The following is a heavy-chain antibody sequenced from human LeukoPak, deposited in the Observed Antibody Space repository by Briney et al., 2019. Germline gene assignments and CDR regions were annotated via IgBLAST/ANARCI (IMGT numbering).Heavy chain of an antibody. CDR3: VKDSGWRAPTLDY. CDR1: GFTFSICA. CDR2: ISSNGGST. J-gene: IGHJ4*02. D-gene: IGHD6-19*01. Sequence: GGSLRLSCVPSGFTFSICAMHCVPAARGEGVEYVSYISSNGGSTYYADSVKDRFTNSRDNSKNTLYLQMSSLRAEDTAVYYCVKDSGWRAPTLDYWGQGTLVTVSS. V-gene: IGHV3-64D*06.